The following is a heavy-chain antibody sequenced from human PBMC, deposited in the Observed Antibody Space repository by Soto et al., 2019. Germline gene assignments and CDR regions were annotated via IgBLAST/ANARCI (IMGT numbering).Heavy chain of an antibody. D-gene: IGHD3-22*01. Sequence: QLQLHESGPGLVKPSETLSLTCTVSGGSISSSSYYWGWIRQPPGKGLEWIGNIYYSGSTFYNPSLKRRLTISVDTSKNQFSLKLSSVTAADTAVYYCMLGSGWKDFDYWGQGTLVTVSS. V-gene: IGHV4-39*01. CDR1: GGSISSSSYY. CDR2: IYYSGST. CDR3: MLGSGWKDFDY. J-gene: IGHJ4*02.